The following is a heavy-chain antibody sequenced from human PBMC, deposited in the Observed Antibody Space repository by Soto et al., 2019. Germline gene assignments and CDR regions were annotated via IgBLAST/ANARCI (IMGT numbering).Heavy chain of an antibody. D-gene: IGHD2-21*02. CDR1: GGTFSSYT. J-gene: IGHJ4*02. V-gene: IGHV1-69*02. CDR2: IIPILGIA. CDR3: ARAISVTANIDY. Sequence: SVKVSCKASGGTFSSYTISWVRQAPGQGLEWMGRIIPILGIANYAQKFQGRVTITADKSTSTAYMELSSLRSEDTAVYYCARAISVTANIDYWGQGTLVTVSS.